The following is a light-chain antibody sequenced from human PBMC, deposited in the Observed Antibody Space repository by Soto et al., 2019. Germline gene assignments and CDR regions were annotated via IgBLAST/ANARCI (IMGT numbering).Light chain of an antibody. Sequence: DIQMTQSPPTLPASAGDRVTITCRASQDINSWLTWYQQKPGKAPKVLIYIASRLQSGVPSRFSGRGSGTDFSLTISNLQPEDFATYFCQQSKTFPLTFGGGTKVDIK. CDR1: QDINSW. J-gene: IGKJ4*01. CDR2: IAS. V-gene: IGKV1-12*01. CDR3: QQSKTFPLT.